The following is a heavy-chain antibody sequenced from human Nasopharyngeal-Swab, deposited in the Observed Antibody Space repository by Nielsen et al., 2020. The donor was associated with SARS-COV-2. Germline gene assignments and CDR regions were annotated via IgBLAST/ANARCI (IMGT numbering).Heavy chain of an antibody. CDR3: ARVSNQEIFGVAYYYYYYMDV. CDR2: IYYSGST. Sequence: SETLSLTCTVSGGSISSYYWSWIRQPPGKGLEWIGYIYYSGSTNYNPSLKSRVTISVDTSKNQFSLKLSSVTAADTAVYYCARVSNQEIFGVAYYYYYYMDVWGKGTTVTVSS. CDR1: GGSISSYY. V-gene: IGHV4-59*01. J-gene: IGHJ6*03. D-gene: IGHD3-3*01.